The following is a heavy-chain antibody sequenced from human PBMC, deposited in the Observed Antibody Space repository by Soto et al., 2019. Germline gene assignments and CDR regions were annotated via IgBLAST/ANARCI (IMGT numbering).Heavy chain of an antibody. CDR2: IIPIFGTA. V-gene: IGHV1-69*13. CDR3: ASRPYDSSGYLDFYYYGMDV. Sequence: SGKVSCKASGGTFTRYAISWVRQAPGQGLEWMGGIIPIFGTANYAQKFQGRVTITADESTSTAYMELSSLRSEDTAVYYCASRPYDSSGYLDFYYYGMDVWGQGTTVTVSS. J-gene: IGHJ6*02. CDR1: GGTFTRYA. D-gene: IGHD3-22*01.